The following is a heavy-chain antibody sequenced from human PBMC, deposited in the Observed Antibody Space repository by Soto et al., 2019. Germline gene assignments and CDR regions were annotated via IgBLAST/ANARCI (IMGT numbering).Heavy chain of an antibody. CDR1: GFTFNNAW. CDR2: IKSETDGGTT. D-gene: IGHD3-22*01. J-gene: IGHJ5*02. CDR3: STQYYDSSGLVA. V-gene: IGHV3-15*07. Sequence: EVQLVESGGGLVKPGGSLRLSCVASGFTFNNAWMNWVRQAPGKGLEWVGRIKSETDGGTTDYVAPVKGRFTISRDDAKNTLYLQMNSLETEDTGVYDCSTQYYDSSGLVAWGRGTLVTVSS.